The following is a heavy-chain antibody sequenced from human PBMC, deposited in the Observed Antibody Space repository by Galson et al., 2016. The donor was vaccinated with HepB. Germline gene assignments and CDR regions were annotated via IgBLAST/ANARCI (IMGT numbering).Heavy chain of an antibody. CDR2: IYSSEHT. Sequence: SETLSLTCAVSGDSISSNSVYWGWIRQPPGKGLEWIGSIYSSEHTFYNPSLKSRVAISVDTSNNQFSLNLTSVTAADTAVYYCARDRGNLGSDLWGRGTLVTVSS. J-gene: IGHJ2*01. CDR1: GDSISSNSVY. V-gene: IGHV4-39*07. CDR3: ARDRGNLGSDL. D-gene: IGHD4-23*01.